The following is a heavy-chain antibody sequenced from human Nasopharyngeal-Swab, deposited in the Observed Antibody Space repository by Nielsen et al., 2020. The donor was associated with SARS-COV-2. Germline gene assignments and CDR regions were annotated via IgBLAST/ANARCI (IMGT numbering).Heavy chain of an antibody. D-gene: IGHD2-2*01. J-gene: IGHJ6*02. CDR3: AKDRADIVVVPAAGYYYGMDV. Sequence: GESLKISCAASGFTFSSYGMHWVRQAPGKGLEWVAVILYDGSNKYYADSVKGRFTISRDNSKNTLYLQMNSLRAEDTAVYYCAKDRADIVVVPAAGYYYGMDVWGQGTTVTVSS. CDR2: ILYDGSNK. V-gene: IGHV3-30*18. CDR1: GFTFSSYG.